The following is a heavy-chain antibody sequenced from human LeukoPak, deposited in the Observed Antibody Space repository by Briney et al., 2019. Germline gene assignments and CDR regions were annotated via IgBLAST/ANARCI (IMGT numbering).Heavy chain of an antibody. CDR1: GYTFTSYG. Sequence: ASVKVSCKASGYTFTSYGISWVRQAPGQGLEWMGRIIPIFGTANYAQKFQGRVTITTDESTSTAYMELSSLRSEDTAVYYCSAVAGHYYYYYMDVWGKGTTVTVSS. J-gene: IGHJ6*03. CDR2: IIPIFGTA. V-gene: IGHV1-69*05. D-gene: IGHD6-19*01. CDR3: SAVAGHYYYYYMDV.